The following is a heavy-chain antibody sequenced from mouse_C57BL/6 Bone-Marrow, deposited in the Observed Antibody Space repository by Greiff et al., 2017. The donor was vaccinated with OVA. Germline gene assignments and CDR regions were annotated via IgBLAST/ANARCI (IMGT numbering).Heavy chain of an antibody. J-gene: IGHJ4*01. Sequence: QVHVKQSGAELARPGASVKLSCKASGYTFTSYGISWVKQRTGQGLEWIGEIYPRSGNTYYNEKFKGKATLTADKSSSTAYMELRSLTSEDSAVYFCAREGEPYLGYAMDYWGQGTSVTVSS. CDR1: GYTFTSYG. V-gene: IGHV1-81*01. CDR3: AREGEPYLGYAMDY. D-gene: IGHD2-10*01. CDR2: IYPRSGNT.